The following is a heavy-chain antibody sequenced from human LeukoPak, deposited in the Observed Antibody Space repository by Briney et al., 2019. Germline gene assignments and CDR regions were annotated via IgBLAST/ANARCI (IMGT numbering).Heavy chain of an antibody. J-gene: IGHJ4*02. D-gene: IGHD3-22*01. Sequence: SETLSLTCTVSGGSISSYYWSWIRQPPGKGLEWIGYIYYSGSTNYNPSLKSRVTISVDTSKNQFSLKLSSVTAADTAVYYCASHYYYDSSGYSLDYWGQGTLDTVSS. V-gene: IGHV4-59*08. CDR2: IYYSGST. CDR1: GGSISSYY. CDR3: ASHYYYDSSGYSLDY.